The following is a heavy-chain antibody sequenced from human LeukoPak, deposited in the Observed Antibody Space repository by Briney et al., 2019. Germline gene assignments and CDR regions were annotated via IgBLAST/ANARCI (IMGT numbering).Heavy chain of an antibody. D-gene: IGHD1-26*01. CDR3: ARVDSSGSRI. Sequence: GGSLRLSRAPSGFTLSKFWMIDVRHAPGKRREWVANIKEDGSQKYSADSVKGRFTISRDNAENSLFLLMNSLRAEDTAVYYCARVDSSGSRIWGQGTMVTVSS. V-gene: IGHV3-7*05. CDR2: IKEDGSQK. CDR1: GFTLSKFW. J-gene: IGHJ3*02.